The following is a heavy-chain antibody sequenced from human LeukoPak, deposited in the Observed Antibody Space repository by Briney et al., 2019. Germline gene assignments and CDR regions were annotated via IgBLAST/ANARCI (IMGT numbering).Heavy chain of an antibody. D-gene: IGHD6-13*01. V-gene: IGHV3-23*01. CDR2: ISGSGGST. CDR3: AVQYNSGWYALDY. Sequence: GGSLRLSCSASGFTFSCYALIWVRQAPGKGLEWVSGISGSGGSTYSADSVKGRFTISRDNSKNTLYLHMDSLRPDDSAVYFCAVQYNSGWYALDYWGQGALVTVSS. J-gene: IGHJ4*02. CDR1: GFTFSCYA.